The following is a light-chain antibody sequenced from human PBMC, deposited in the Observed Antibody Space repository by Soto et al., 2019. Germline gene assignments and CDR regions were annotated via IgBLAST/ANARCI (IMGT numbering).Light chain of an antibody. CDR3: QQNYNTPFT. Sequence: IQMTQSPSSLSASVGNRVTITCRASQSITNYLNWYQQRPGKAPKLLIYSASTLQSGVPSRFIGSGSGTDFTLTISSLQPEDFATYYCQQNYNTPFTFGPGNKVDIK. J-gene: IGKJ3*01. CDR2: SAS. V-gene: IGKV1-39*01. CDR1: QSITNY.